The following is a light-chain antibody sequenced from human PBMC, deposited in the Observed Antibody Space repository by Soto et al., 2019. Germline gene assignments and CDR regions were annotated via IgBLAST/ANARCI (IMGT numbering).Light chain of an antibody. Sequence: QSVLTQPPSVSGAPGQRVTISCTGSSSNIGAGYDVHWYQQPPGTAPKLLIYANINRPSGVPDRFSGSKSGTSASLAITGLQAEDEADYYCQSYDSRLSGSVFGGGIQLTVL. J-gene: IGLJ3*02. V-gene: IGLV1-40*01. CDR2: ANI. CDR1: SSNIGAGYD. CDR3: QSYDSRLSGSV.